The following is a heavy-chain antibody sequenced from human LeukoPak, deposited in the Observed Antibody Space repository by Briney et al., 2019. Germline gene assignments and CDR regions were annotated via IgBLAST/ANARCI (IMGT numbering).Heavy chain of an antibody. CDR3: ASNLVAGTFDI. V-gene: IGHV3-33*01. D-gene: IGHD6-19*01. Sequence: PGGSLGLSCAASGFTFSSYGMHWVRQAPGKGLEWVAVIWYDGSNKYYADSVKGRFTISRDNSKNTLYLQMNSLRAEDTAVYYCASNLVAGTFDIWGQGTMVTVSS. CDR2: IWYDGSNK. CDR1: GFTFSSYG. J-gene: IGHJ3*02.